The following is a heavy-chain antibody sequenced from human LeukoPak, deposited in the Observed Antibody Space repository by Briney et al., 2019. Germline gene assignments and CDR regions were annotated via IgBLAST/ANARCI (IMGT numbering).Heavy chain of an antibody. Sequence: SQTLSLTCTVSGGSISIGGYYWSWIRQHPGKGLEWIRYSYYSAITYYIPSLKSPVTLSVDTSKSQFSMYLSSVTAADTAVYCCARVTSGEFADYWGQGTLVTVSS. CDR3: ARVTSGEFADY. J-gene: IGHJ4*02. V-gene: IGHV4-31*01. CDR1: GGSISIGGYY. D-gene: IGHD3-10*01. CDR2: SYYSAIT.